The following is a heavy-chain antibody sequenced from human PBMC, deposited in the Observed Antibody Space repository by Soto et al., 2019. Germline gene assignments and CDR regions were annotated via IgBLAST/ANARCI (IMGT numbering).Heavy chain of an antibody. J-gene: IGHJ4*02. V-gene: IGHV3-49*04. Sequence: GGSLRLSCTASGFTFGDYAMSWVRQAPGKGLEWVGFIRSKAYGGTTEYAASVKGRFTIPRDDSKSIAYLQMNSLKTEDTAVYYCTSYQYSSGWYGFGWYFDYWGQGTLVTVS. CDR1: GFTFGDYA. CDR3: TSYQYSSGWYGFGWYFDY. D-gene: IGHD6-19*01. CDR2: IRSKAYGGTT.